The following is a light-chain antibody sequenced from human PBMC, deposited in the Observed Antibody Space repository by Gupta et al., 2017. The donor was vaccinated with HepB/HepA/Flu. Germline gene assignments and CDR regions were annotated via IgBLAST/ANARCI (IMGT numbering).Light chain of an antibody. Sequence: DIQMPQSPSSLSASVGDRVTITCQASQAIRNYLNWFQQKPGKAPRLLIYDASNLEKGVPSRFSGSGSGTDFTLTISSLQAEDIATYYCQHYANLTHPQLTFGPGTKVEFK. V-gene: IGKV1-33*01. CDR1: QAIRNY. CDR3: QHYANLTHPQLT. CDR2: DAS. J-gene: IGKJ3*01.